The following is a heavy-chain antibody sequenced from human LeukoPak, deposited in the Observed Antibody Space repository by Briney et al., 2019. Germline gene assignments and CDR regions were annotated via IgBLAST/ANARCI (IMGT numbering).Heavy chain of an antibody. CDR3: AREAEYYYDSSGYYYYFDY. D-gene: IGHD3-22*01. Sequence: SETLSHTCTVSGGSISSYYWSWIRRPAGKGLEWIGRIYTSGSTNYNPSLKSRVTMSVDTSKNQFSLKLSSVTAADTAVYYCAREAEYYYDSSGYYYYFDYWGQGTLVTVSS. V-gene: IGHV4-4*07. CDR2: IYTSGST. J-gene: IGHJ4*02. CDR1: GGSISSYY.